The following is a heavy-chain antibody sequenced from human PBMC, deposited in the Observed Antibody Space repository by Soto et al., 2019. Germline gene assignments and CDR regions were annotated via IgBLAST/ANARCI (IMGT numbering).Heavy chain of an antibody. J-gene: IGHJ6*02. CDR2: INAGNGNT. CDR3: AREQPVARYCSSTSCPPRRNYYYYYGMDV. D-gene: IGHD2-2*01. CDR1: GYTFTSYA. V-gene: IGHV1-3*01. Sequence: QVQLVQSGAEVKKPGASVKVSCKASGYTFTSYAMHWVRQAPGQRLEWMGWINAGNGNTKYSQKFQGRVTITRDTAVSTAYMELSSLRSEDTAVYYCAREQPVARYCSSTSCPPRRNYYYYYGMDVWGQGTTVTVSS.